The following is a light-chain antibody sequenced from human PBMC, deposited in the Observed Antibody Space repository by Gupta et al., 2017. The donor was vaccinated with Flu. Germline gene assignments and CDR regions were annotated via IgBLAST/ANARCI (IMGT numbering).Light chain of an antibody. CDR3: QQYANSPLT. V-gene: IGKV3-20*01. CDR2: GTS. CDR1: QSVTSGN. Sequence: VLTQSPGTLSLSPGERATLSCRASQSVTSGNLAWHQQKPGQAPRLLIYGTSSRARGIPDRFSGSGSGTDFTLTISRLEPEDFAVYYCQQYANSPLTFGQGTKLEI. J-gene: IGKJ2*01.